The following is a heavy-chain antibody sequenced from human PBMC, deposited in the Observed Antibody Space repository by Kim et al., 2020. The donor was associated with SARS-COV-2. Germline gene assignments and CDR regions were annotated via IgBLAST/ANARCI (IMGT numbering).Heavy chain of an antibody. D-gene: IGHD2-8*01. CDR2: IYYSGST. CDR1: GGSISSSSYY. J-gene: IGHJ4*02. Sequence: SETLSLTCTVSGGSISSSSYYWGWIRQPPGKGLEWIGSIYYSGSTYYNPSLKSRVTISVDTSKNQFSLKLSSVTAADTAVYYCARHDIVLITLWGQGTLVTVSS. V-gene: IGHV4-39*01. CDR3: ARHDIVLITL.